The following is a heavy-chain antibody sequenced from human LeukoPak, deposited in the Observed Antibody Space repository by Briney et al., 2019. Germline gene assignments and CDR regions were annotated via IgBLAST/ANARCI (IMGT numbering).Heavy chain of an antibody. D-gene: IGHD3-16*01. CDR3: ARPRGGLRLGELVRSDNAFDI. CDR2: ISAYNGNT. V-gene: IGHV1-18*01. CDR1: GYTFTSYG. Sequence: SVKVSCKASGYTFTSYGISWVRQAPGQGLEWMGWISAYNGNTNYAQKLQGRVTMTTDTSTSTAYMELRSLRSDDTAVYYCARPRGGLRLGELVRSDNAFDIWGQGTVVTVSS. J-gene: IGHJ3*02.